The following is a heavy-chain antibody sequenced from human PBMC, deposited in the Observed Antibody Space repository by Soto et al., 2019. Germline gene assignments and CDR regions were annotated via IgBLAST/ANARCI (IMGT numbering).Heavy chain of an antibody. CDR1: GYTFTRYD. D-gene: IGHD3-10*01. J-gene: IGHJ6*01. CDR3: ASETRPRGMRV. Sequence: ASVKVSCKASGYTFTRYDINWVRQATGQGLEWMGWMNPNSGNTGYAQKLQGRVTMTSNTSISTVYMERSSLRSEATAVYYCASETRPRGMRVWEQVPTVTFSS. CDR2: MNPNSGNT. V-gene: IGHV1-8*01.